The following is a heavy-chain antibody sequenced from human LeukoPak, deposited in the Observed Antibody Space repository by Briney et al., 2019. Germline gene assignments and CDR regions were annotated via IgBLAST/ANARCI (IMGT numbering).Heavy chain of an antibody. CDR1: GFTFSSYA. Sequence: GGSLRLSCAASGFTFSSYAMSWVRQAPGKGLEWVSTITDGGGTTFYADSVKGRFTISRDNSKNTLYLQMNSLRAEDTAVYYCASSRDYDSSGYLDYWGQGTLVTVSS. J-gene: IGHJ4*02. V-gene: IGHV3-23*01. D-gene: IGHD3-22*01. CDR2: ITDGGGTT. CDR3: ASSRDYDSSGYLDY.